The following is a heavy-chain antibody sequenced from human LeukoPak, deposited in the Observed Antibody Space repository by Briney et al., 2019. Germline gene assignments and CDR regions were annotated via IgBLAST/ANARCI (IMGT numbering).Heavy chain of an antibody. J-gene: IGHJ4*02. V-gene: IGHV3-30*03. CDR2: ISYDGANK. D-gene: IGHD3-22*01. Sequence: GGSLRLSCAASGFTFNDHYMSWVRQSPGKGLEWVAVISYDGANKKHADSVKGRFTISRDNSKNTLYLQMNSLRAEDTAVYYCTRGPGYHDSSYLDYWGQGTLVTVSS. CDR1: GFTFNDHY. CDR3: TRGPGYHDSSYLDY.